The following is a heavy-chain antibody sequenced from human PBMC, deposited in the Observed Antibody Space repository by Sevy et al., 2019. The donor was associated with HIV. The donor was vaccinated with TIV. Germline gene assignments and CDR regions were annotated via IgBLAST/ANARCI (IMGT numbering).Heavy chain of an antibody. CDR3: ANDIGGLLGYCSGGGCYGPRYGPQSYGMDV. CDR1: GFTFDDYT. V-gene: IGHV3-43*01. CDR2: ISCDGGST. Sequence: GGSLRLSCAASGFTFDDYTMHWVRQAPGKGLEWVSLISCDGGSTYYADSVKGRFTISRDNSKNSLYLQMNSLRTEDNALYYCANDIGGLLGYCSGGGCYGPRYGPQSYGMDVWGQGTTVTVSS. D-gene: IGHD2-15*01. J-gene: IGHJ6*02.